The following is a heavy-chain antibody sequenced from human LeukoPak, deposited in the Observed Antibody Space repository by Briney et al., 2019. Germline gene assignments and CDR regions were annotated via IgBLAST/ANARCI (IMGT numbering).Heavy chain of an antibody. D-gene: IGHD2-15*01. CDR1: GYTFTSYG. CDR3: ARDIVVVVAIPTYYFDY. J-gene: IGHJ4*02. V-gene: IGHV1-18*01. Sequence: ASVKVSCKASGYTFTSYGISWVRQAPGQGLEWMGWISAYNGNTNYAQKLQSRVTMTTDTSTSTAYMELRSLRSDDTAVYYCARDIVVVVAIPTYYFDYWGQGTLVTVSS. CDR2: ISAYNGNT.